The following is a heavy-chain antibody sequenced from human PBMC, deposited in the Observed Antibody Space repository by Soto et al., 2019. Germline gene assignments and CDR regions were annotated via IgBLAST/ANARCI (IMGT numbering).Heavy chain of an antibody. CDR2: ISYDGSIE. Sequence: QVQLVESGGGVVQPGRSLRLSCAASGFTFKNYAMHWVRQAPGKGLEWVAVISYDGSIEFYADSVKGRFTISRDDFKNTMFLQMGSLRVEDTAVYYCAREDDYGYRYINYGLDVWGQGTTVTVSS. CDR3: AREDDYGYRYINYGLDV. D-gene: IGHD4-17*01. J-gene: IGHJ6*02. V-gene: IGHV3-30-3*01. CDR1: GFTFKNYA.